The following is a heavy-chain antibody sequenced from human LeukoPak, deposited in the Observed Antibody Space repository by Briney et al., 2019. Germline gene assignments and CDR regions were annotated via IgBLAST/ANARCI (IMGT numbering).Heavy chain of an antibody. CDR2: INTYIGGT. CDR1: GYTFTDYY. Sequence: ASVQVSCKASGYTFTDYYIHWVRPAPAHGLEWMGCINTYIGGTNYVQKLHGRVTMTRDTSIRTAYMELTRLTSDDTAVYYCAKKYHYDSSGYNGIDYWGQGTLVTVSS. D-gene: IGHD3-22*01. CDR3: AKKYHYDSSGYNGIDY. J-gene: IGHJ4*02. V-gene: IGHV1-2*02.